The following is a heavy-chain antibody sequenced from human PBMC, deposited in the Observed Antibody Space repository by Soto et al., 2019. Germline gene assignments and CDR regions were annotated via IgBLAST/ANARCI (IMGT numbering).Heavy chain of an antibody. V-gene: IGHV3-30-3*01. D-gene: IGHD1-1*01. CDR1: GFTFSSYA. CDR2: ISYDGSNK. J-gene: IGHJ6*02. Sequence: QVQLVESGGGVVQPGRSLRLSCAASGFTFSSYAMHWVRQAPGKGLEWVAVISYDGSNKYYADSVKGRFTISRDNSKNTLYLQMNSLRAEDTAVYYCARDRLRYNWNDFTYYSYGMDVWGQGTTVTVSS. CDR3: ARDRLRYNWNDFTYYSYGMDV.